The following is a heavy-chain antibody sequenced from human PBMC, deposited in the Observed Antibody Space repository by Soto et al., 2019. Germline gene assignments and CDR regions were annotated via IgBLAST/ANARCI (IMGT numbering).Heavy chain of an antibody. CDR1: GGSFSGYY. CDR3: ARGPGTNPFDY. CDR2: INHSGST. V-gene: IGHV4-34*01. J-gene: IGHJ4*02. Sequence: QVQLQQWGAGLLKPSETLSLTCAVYGGSFSGYYWSWIRQPPGKGLEWIGEINHSGSTNYNPSLKSRVTISVDTSKNQFSLKLSSVTAADTAVYYCARGPGTNPFDYWGQGTLVTVSS. D-gene: IGHD1-1*01.